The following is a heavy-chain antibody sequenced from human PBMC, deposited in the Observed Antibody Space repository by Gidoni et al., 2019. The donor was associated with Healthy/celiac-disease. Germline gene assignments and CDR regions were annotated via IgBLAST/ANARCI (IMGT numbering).Heavy chain of an antibody. V-gene: IGHV5-10-1*03. CDR2: IDPSDAYT. D-gene: IGHD2-15*01. Sequence: EVQLVQSGAEVKKPGESLRISCKGSGYSFPSYWISWVRQMPGKGLEGMGRIDPSDAYTNYSPSCQGHVTISADKSISTAYLQWSSLKASDTAMYYCARGYCSGGSCYDDYYYYGMDVWGQGTTVTVSS. CDR3: ARGYCSGGSCYDDYYYYGMDV. J-gene: IGHJ6*02. CDR1: GYSFPSYW.